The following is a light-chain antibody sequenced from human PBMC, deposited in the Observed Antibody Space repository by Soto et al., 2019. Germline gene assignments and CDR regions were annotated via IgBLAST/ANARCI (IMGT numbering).Light chain of an antibody. V-gene: IGLV1-47*02. CDR1: GSNIGINS. CDR3: SSYTSISTLYV. Sequence: QSVLTQPPSASGAPGQDVTISCSGSGSNIGINSVYWYQQVSGAAPKLLIYRNSRRPAGVPDRISASKSGTSASLAISGLRSEDEADYYCSSYTSISTLYVFGTGTKVTVL. CDR2: RNS. J-gene: IGLJ1*01.